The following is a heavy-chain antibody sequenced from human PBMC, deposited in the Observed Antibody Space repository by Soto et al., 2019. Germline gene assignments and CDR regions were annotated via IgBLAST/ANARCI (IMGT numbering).Heavy chain of an antibody. CDR1: GYTFTSYD. CDR3: ARGRRLGNYFDY. J-gene: IGHJ4*02. V-gene: IGHV1-8*01. CDR2: VNPNSGNT. Sequence: ASVKVSCKASGYTFTSYDINWVRQATGQGLEWMGWVNPNSGNTGYAQKFQGRVTMTRNTSISTAYMELSSLRSEDTAVYYCARGRRLGNYFDYWGQGTLVTVSS. D-gene: IGHD6-19*01.